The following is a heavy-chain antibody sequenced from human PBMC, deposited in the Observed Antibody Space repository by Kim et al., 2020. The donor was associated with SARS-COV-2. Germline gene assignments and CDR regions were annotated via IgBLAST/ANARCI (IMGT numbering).Heavy chain of an antibody. CDR1: GFTFSAYN. D-gene: IGHD1-26*01. J-gene: IGHJ5*02. Sequence: GGSLRLSCGASGFTFSAYNMTWVRQAPGKGLEWVSDIDGSSISTYYADSAKGRFTISRDNAKNTLYLQMNTLRDEDTAIYYCARARGWDGRGWGDSCGQG. CDR3: ARARGWDGRGWGDS. CDR2: IDGSSIST. V-gene: IGHV3-23*01.